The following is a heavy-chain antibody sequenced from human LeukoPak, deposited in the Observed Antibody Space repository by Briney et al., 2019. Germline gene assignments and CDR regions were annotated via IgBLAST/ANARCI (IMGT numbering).Heavy chain of an antibody. J-gene: IGHJ4*02. V-gene: IGHV3-9*01. CDR2: ISWNSGSI. CDR1: GFTFDDYA. CDR3: AKDTADDYYDSSGYYEG. D-gene: IGHD3-22*01. Sequence: PGGSLRLSCAASGFTFDDYAMHWVRHAPGKGLEWVSGISWNSGSIGYADSVKGRFTISRDNAKNSLYLQMNSLRAEDTALYYCAKDTADDYYDSSGYYEGWGQGTLVTVSS.